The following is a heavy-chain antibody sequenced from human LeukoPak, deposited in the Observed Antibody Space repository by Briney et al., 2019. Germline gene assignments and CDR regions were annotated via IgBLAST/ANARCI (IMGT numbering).Heavy chain of an antibody. Sequence: GVSVKVSCKASGGTFSSYAISWVRQAPGQGLEWMGGIIPIFGTANCAQKFQGRVTITADESTSTAYMELSSLRSEDTAVYYCASSPYNYYDSSGYYYGYWGQGTLVTVSS. V-gene: IGHV1-69*01. D-gene: IGHD3-22*01. CDR3: ASSPYNYYDSSGYYYGY. CDR1: GGTFSSYA. J-gene: IGHJ4*02. CDR2: IIPIFGTA.